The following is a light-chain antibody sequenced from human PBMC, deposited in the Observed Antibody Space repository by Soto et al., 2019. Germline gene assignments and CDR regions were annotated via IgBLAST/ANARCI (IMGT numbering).Light chain of an antibody. Sequence: DIVMTHSPLSLPVTPGEPASISCRSSQSLLHSNGYNYLDWYLQKPGQSPQLLIYLGSNRASWVPYRLSGSGSGTDFKLKISRVEAEDVGVYYCMQALQSPLTFGGGTQVEIK. V-gene: IGKV2-28*01. CDR2: LGS. CDR3: MQALQSPLT. CDR1: QSLLHSNGYNY. J-gene: IGKJ4*01.